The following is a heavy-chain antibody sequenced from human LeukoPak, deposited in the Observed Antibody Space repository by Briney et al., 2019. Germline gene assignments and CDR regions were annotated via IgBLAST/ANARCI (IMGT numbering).Heavy chain of an antibody. J-gene: IGHJ5*02. V-gene: IGHV4-34*01. CDR1: GGSISGYY. D-gene: IGHD3-3*01. Sequence: PSETLSLTCTVSGGSISGYYWSWIRQPPGKGLEWIGEINHSGSTNYNPSLKSRVTISVDASKNQFSLKLSSVTAADTAVYYCARFVLRFLEWSFRSRWFDPWGQGTLVTVSS. CDR3: ARFVLRFLEWSFRSRWFDP. CDR2: INHSGST.